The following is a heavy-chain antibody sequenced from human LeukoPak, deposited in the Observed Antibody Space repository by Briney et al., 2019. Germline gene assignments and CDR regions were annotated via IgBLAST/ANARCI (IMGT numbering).Heavy chain of an antibody. CDR3: ARDRGFVGYSEYYYHGMDV. J-gene: IGHJ6*02. CDR2: ISYDGSNK. D-gene: IGHD4-11*01. Sequence: GRSLRLSCAASGFTFSSYAMHWVRQAPGKGLEWVAVISYDGSNKYYADSVKGRFTISRDNSKNTLYLQMNSLRAENTAVYYCARDRGFVGYSEYYYHGMDVWGQGTTVTVSS. V-gene: IGHV3-30-3*01. CDR1: GFTFSSYA.